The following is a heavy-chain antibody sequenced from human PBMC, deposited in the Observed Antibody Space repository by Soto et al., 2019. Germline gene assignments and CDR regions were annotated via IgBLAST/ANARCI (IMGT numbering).Heavy chain of an antibody. V-gene: IGHV4-59*01. Sequence: SETLSLTCTVSGGSISSYYWSWIRQPPGKGLEWIGYIYYSGSTNYNPSLKSRVTISVDTSKNQFSLKLSSVTAADTAVYYCARTYSSSWQYYFDYWGQGTLVTVSS. J-gene: IGHJ4*02. CDR1: GGSISSYY. CDR3: ARTYSSSWQYYFDY. CDR2: IYYSGST. D-gene: IGHD6-13*01.